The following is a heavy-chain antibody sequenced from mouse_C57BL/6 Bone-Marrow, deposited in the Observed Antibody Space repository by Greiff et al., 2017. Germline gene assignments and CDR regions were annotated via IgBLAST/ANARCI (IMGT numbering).Heavy chain of an antibody. Sequence: EVKVVESGGDLVKPGGSLKLSCAASGFTFSSYGMSWVRQTPDKRLEWVATISSGCSYTYYPDSVKGRFTISRDNAKNTQYRQMRSLKSEDTARYYCERRGYYYAMDNGGQGTSVTVSS. V-gene: IGHV5-6*02. CDR3: ERRGYYYAMDN. J-gene: IGHJ4*01. CDR1: GFTFSSYG. CDR2: ISSGCSYT.